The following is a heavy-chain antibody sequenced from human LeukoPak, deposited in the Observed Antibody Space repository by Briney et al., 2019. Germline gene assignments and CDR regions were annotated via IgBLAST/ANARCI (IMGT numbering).Heavy chain of an antibody. CDR3: ARESRANYYDSSGYYDY. V-gene: IGHV3-11*01. D-gene: IGHD3-22*01. J-gene: IGHJ4*02. CDR2: ISSTGNTI. Sequence: KPGGSLRLSCAASGFTFTDYYMRWFRQAPGKGLEWISYISSTGNTIYYADSVKGRFTISRDNAKNSLYLQTNSLRAEDTAVYYCARESRANYYDSSGYYDYWGQGTLVTVSS. CDR1: GFTFTDYY.